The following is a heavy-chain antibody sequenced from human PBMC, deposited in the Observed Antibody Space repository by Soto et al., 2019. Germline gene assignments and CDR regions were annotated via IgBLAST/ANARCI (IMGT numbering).Heavy chain of an antibody. CDR2: IKSKTDGGTT. CDR1: GFTFSNAW. D-gene: IGHD3-22*01. J-gene: IGHJ4*02. Sequence: PGGSLRLSCAASGFTFSNAWMSWVRQAPGKGLEWVGRIKSKTDGGTTDYAAPVKGRFTISRDDSKNTLYLQMNSLKTEDTAVYYCNTVDSSGYYYGYFDYWGQGTLVTVSS. CDR3: NTVDSSGYYYGYFDY. V-gene: IGHV3-15*01.